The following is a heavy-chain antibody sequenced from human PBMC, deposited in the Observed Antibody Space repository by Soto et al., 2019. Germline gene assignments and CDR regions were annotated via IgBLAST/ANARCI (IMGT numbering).Heavy chain of an antibody. Sequence: QVQLVQSEGVVKKPGASVKISCRASGYTFTSYAINWVRQAPGQGLEWMGWISAHSGNTNYAQKVQGRATMTTDTSTSTAYMELRSLRSDDTAIYYCARIAASGIVHDFDFWGQGTLVTVSS. CDR2: ISAHSGNT. CDR3: ARIAASGIVHDFDF. V-gene: IGHV1-18*01. D-gene: IGHD6-13*01. CDR1: GYTFTSYA. J-gene: IGHJ4*02.